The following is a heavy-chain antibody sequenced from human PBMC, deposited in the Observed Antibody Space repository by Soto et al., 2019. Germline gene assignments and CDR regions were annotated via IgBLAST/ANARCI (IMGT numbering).Heavy chain of an antibody. CDR3: ARTYCSGGSCYSGYYYYGMDV. D-gene: IGHD2-15*01. CDR2: IIPIFGTA. V-gene: IGHV1-69*06. Sequence: SGKVSCKASGGTFSSYAISWVRQAPGQGLEWMGGIIPIFGTANYAQKFQGRVTITADKSTSTAYMELSSLRSEDTAVYYCARTYCSGGSCYSGYYYYGMDVWGQGTTAPVS. CDR1: GGTFSSYA. J-gene: IGHJ6*02.